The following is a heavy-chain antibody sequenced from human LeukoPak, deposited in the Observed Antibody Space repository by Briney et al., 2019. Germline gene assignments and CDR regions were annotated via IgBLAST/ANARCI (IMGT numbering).Heavy chain of an antibody. CDR1: GYTFTGYY. V-gene: IGHV1-2*02. Sequence: ASVKVSCKASGYTFTGYYMHWVRQAPGQGLEWMGWINPNSGGTNYAQKFQGRVTMTRDTSISTAYMELSRLRPDDTAVYYCARDGGYGGNSKMAFDIWGQGTMVTVSS. CDR2: INPNSGGT. CDR3: ARDGGYGGNSKMAFDI. D-gene: IGHD4-23*01. J-gene: IGHJ3*02.